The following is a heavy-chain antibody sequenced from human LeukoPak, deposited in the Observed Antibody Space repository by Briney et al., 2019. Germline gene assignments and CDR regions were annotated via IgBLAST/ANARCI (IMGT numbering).Heavy chain of an antibody. D-gene: IGHD1-26*01. CDR1: GFTFSSYA. Sequence: GGSLRLSCAASGFTFSSYAMSWVRQAPGKGLEWVSAISGSGGSTYYADSVKGRFTISRDNSKNTLYLQMNSLRAEDTAVYYCAKAPRGLSNYYYYYMVVWGKGTTVTVSS. CDR3: AKAPRGLSNYYYYYMVV. V-gene: IGHV3-23*01. J-gene: IGHJ6*03. CDR2: ISGSGGST.